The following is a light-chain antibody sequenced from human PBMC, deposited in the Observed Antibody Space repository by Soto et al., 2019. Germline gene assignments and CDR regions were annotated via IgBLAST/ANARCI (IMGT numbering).Light chain of an antibody. V-gene: IGKV3-15*01. CDR2: GAS. CDR1: QSVSSN. CDR3: QQYNNWPPWT. J-gene: IGKJ1*01. Sequence: EIVITHAPSTVPGFPLEGRNLXFMSSQSVSSNLAWYQQKPGQAPRLLIYGASTRATGIPARFSGSGSGTEFTLTISSLQSEDFAVYYCQQYNNWPPWTFGQGTKVDIK.